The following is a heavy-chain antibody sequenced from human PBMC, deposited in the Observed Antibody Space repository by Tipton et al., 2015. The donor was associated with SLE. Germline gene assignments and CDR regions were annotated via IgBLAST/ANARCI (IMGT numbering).Heavy chain of an antibody. J-gene: IGHJ5*02. CDR3: ARLHLGENWFDP. CDR1: GYSISSGYY. CDR2: FFHSGRT. D-gene: IGHD3-16*01. V-gene: IGHV4-38-2*01. Sequence: GLVKPSETLSLTCEVSGYSISSGYYWGWIRQPPGKGLEWIASFFHSGRTYYNPSLKSRITVSVEVSKNQFSLKLSSVTAADTAVYYCARLHLGENWFDPWGQGTLVTVSS.